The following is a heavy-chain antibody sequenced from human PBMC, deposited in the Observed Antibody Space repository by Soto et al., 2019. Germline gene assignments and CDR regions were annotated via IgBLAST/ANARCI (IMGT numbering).Heavy chain of an antibody. D-gene: IGHD4-17*01. CDR1: GGSISSGDYY. CDR3: PNYGSNCIHFDS. V-gene: IGHV4-30-4*01. CDR2: IYYSGST. Sequence: QVQLQESGPGLVKPSQTLSLTCTVSGGSISSGDYYWSWIRQPPGKGLEWIGYIYYSGSTYYNPSPKRRVTLSVDTSTTHFSLLPSSLPAADTAGYYCPNYGSNCIHFDSWGQATLVPASS. J-gene: IGHJ4*02.